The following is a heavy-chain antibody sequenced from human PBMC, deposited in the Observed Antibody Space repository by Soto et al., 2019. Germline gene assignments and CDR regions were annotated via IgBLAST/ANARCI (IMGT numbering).Heavy chain of an antibody. Sequence: PGGSLRLSCAASGFTFSSYAMSWVRQAPGKGLEWVSAISGSGGSTYYADSVKGRFTISRDNSKNTLYLQMNSLRAEDTAVYYCAKGYSSGWPPWYYYGMDVWGQGTTVNVSS. CDR3: AKGYSSGWPPWYYYGMDV. V-gene: IGHV3-23*01. CDR2: ISGSGGST. CDR1: GFTFSSYA. D-gene: IGHD6-19*01. J-gene: IGHJ6*02.